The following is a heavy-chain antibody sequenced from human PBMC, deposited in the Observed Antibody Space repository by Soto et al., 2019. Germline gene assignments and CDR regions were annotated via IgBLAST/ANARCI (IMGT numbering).Heavy chain of an antibody. CDR3: ARDDWRNWNDVPFDY. CDR2: ISAYDGDT. CDR1: GFTFSNYG. Sequence: QIQLVQSGAEVKKPGASVKVSCKASGFTFSNYGISWVRQAPGQGLEWMGWISAYDGDTNYPQKLQGRVTMTTDPSTNTAYMELRSLRSDDTAVYYCARDDWRNWNDVPFDYWGQGTLVTVSS. J-gene: IGHJ4*02. D-gene: IGHD1-1*01. V-gene: IGHV1-18*01.